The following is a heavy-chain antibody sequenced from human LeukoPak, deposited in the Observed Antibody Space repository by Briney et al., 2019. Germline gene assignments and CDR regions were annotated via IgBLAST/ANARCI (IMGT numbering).Heavy chain of an antibody. CDR1: GFTFSSYG. CDR3: ARDPAGQIAAAGTHYYYYYGMDV. Sequence: GGSLRLSCAASGFTFSSYGMHWVRQAPGKGLEWVAVIWYGGSNKYYADSVKGRFTISRDNSKNTLYLQMNSLRAEDTAVYYCARDPAGQIAAAGTHYYYYYGMDVWGQGTTVTVSS. CDR2: IWYGGSNK. D-gene: IGHD6-13*01. J-gene: IGHJ6*02. V-gene: IGHV3-33*08.